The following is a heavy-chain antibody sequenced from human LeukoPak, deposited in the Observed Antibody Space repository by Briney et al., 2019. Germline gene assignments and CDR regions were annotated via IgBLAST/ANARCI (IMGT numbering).Heavy chain of an antibody. Sequence: VASVKVSCKASGYTFTSYDINWERQATGQGLEWMGWMNPNSGNTGYAQKFQGRVTMTRNTSISTAYMELSSLRSEDTAVYYCARGLDMVRGVIPGYWGQGTLVTVSS. CDR2: MNPNSGNT. CDR3: ARGLDMVRGVIPGY. CDR1: GYTFTSYD. V-gene: IGHV1-8*01. J-gene: IGHJ4*02. D-gene: IGHD3-10*01.